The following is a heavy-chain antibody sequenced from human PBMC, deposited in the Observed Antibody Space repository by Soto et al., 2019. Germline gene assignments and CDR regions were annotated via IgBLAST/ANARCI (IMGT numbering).Heavy chain of an antibody. Sequence: QVQLQESGPGLVKPSQTLSLTCTVSGGSISSGDYYWSWIRQPPGKGLEWVGYISYSGTTHYNPPPESPATTSVDTSKNQRSRRLSSVTAADTAVYSCARLHIAHWGEWFDPWGQGTLVTVSS. J-gene: IGHJ5*02. CDR3: ARLHIAHWGEWFDP. CDR2: ISYSGTT. CDR1: GGSISSGDYY. V-gene: IGHV4-30-4*08. D-gene: IGHD7-27*01.